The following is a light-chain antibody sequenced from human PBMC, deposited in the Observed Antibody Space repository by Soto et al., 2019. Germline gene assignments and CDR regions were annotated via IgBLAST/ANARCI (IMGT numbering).Light chain of an antibody. CDR3: QHRSNWPIT. J-gene: IGKJ5*01. CDR1: QSVSSY. Sequence: EIVLTQSPATLSLSPGERATLSCRASQSVSSYLAWYQQKPGQAPRLLIYDAFNRAAGIPARFSGSGSWTDFTLTITSLQPEDFAVYYGQHRSNWPITFGQGTRLEIK. V-gene: IGKV3-11*01. CDR2: DAF.